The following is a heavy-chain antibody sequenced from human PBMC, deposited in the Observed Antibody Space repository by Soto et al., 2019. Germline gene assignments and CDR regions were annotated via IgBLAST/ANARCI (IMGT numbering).Heavy chain of an antibody. D-gene: IGHD3-10*01. V-gene: IGHV5-51*01. CDR1: GYSFTTYY. CDR3: ARLFWFGELFDAFDI. CDR2: IYPGDSDT. J-gene: IGHJ3*02. Sequence: PGESLKISCKGSGYSFTTYYIGWVRQMPGKGLEWMGIIYPGDSDTRYSPSFQGQVTISADKSIATAFLQWSSLKASDTAVYYCARLFWFGELFDAFDIWGQGTMVTVSS.